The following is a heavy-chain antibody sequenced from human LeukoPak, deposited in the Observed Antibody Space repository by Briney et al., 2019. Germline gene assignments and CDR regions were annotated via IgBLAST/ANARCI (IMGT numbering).Heavy chain of an antibody. Sequence: ASVKVSCKASGYTFTDYYMHWVRQAPGQGLEWMGWINPNSRGTNYAQKFQGRVTMTRDTSISTAYMELSRLTSDDTAVYYYARGERDYFDSSGYYYRGRMDVWGQGTAVIVSS. CDR2: INPNSRGT. J-gene: IGHJ6*02. D-gene: IGHD3-22*01. CDR1: GYTFTDYY. CDR3: ARGERDYFDSSGYYYRGRMDV. V-gene: IGHV1-2*02.